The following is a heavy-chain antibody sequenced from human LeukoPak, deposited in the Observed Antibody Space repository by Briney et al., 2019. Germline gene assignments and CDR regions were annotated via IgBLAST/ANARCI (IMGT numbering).Heavy chain of an antibody. D-gene: IGHD4-11*01. CDR3: ARDAIVRDYSNSDY. Sequence: ASVKVSCKASGYTFTDYYIHWVRQAPGQRLEWMGWINSNSGDTNYAQKFQGRVTMTRDTSISTAYMELSRLTSDDTAVYYCARDAIVRDYSNSDYWGQGTLVTVSS. CDR1: GYTFTDYY. J-gene: IGHJ4*02. V-gene: IGHV1-2*02. CDR2: INSNSGDT.